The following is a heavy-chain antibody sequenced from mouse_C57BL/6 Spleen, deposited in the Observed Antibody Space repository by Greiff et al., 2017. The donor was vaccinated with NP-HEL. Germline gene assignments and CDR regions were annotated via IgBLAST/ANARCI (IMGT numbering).Heavy chain of an antibody. D-gene: IGHD2-3*01. Sequence: VKLVESGPELVKPGASVKISCKASGYSFTSYYIHWVKQRPGQGLEWIGWIYPGSGNTKYNEKFKGKATLTADTSSSTAYMQLSSLTSEDSAVYYCADGYYLSWFAYWGQGTLVTVSA. CDR2: IYPGSGNT. V-gene: IGHV1-66*01. J-gene: IGHJ3*01. CDR1: GYSFTSYY. CDR3: ADGYYLSWFAY.